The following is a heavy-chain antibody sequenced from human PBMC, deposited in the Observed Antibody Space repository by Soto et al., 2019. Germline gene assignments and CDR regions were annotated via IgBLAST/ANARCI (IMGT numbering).Heavy chain of an antibody. V-gene: IGHV1-69*02. D-gene: IGHD1-1*01. Sequence: QVQLVQSGAEVKKPGSSVKVSCKASGGTFSSYTISWVRQAPGQGLEWMGRIIPILGIANYAQKFQGRVTITAEKSTSTAYRELSSLRSEDTAVYYCASDRRGTFDYWGQGTLVTVSS. CDR1: GGTFSSYT. J-gene: IGHJ4*02. CDR3: ASDRRGTFDY. CDR2: IIPILGIA.